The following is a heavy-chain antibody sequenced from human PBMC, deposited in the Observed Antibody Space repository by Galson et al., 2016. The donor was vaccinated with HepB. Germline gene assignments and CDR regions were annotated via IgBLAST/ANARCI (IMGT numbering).Heavy chain of an antibody. D-gene: IGHD6-13*01. CDR3: ATPLATLAEAVGLHV. CDR2: VNPNSSDT. CDR1: GYTFIAHD. V-gene: IGHV1-2*02. Sequence: SVKVSCKASGYTFIAHDMHWVRQAPGQGPEWMGWVNPNSSDTNYAQQFRGRVTMARDASISTVYMELNSLTSDDTAVYYCATPLATLAEAVGLHVWGQGTLITVSS. J-gene: IGHJ4*02.